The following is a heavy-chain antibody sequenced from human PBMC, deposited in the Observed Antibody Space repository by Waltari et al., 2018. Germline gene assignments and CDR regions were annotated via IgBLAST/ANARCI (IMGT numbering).Heavy chain of an antibody. Sequence: QVQLQESGPGLVKPSETLSLTCTVSGGSISSHYWSWIRQPPGKGLEWIGYIYYSGSTNYNPSLKSRVTISVDTSKNQFSLKLSSVTAADTAVYYCARDRDHSGYLYGMDVWGQGTTVTVSS. CDR1: GGSISSHY. CDR2: IYYSGST. CDR3: ARDRDHSGYLYGMDV. D-gene: IGHD5-12*01. J-gene: IGHJ6*02. V-gene: IGHV4-59*11.